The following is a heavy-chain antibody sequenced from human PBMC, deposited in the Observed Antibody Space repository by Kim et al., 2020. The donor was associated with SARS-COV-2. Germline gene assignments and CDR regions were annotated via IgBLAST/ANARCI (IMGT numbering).Heavy chain of an antibody. CDR3: ARGTGGEAVVFGWFDP. J-gene: IGHJ5*02. CDR2: IYHSGST. V-gene: IGHV4-4*02. D-gene: IGHD6-19*01. CDR1: GGSISSSNW. Sequence: SETLSLTCAVSGGSISSSNWWSWVRQPPGKGLEWIGEIYHSGSTNYNPSLKSRVTISVDKSKNQFSLKLSSVTAADTAVYYCARGTGGEAVVFGWFDPWGQGTLVTVSS.